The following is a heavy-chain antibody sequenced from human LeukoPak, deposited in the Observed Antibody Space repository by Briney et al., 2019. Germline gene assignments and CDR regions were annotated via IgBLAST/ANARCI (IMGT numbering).Heavy chain of an antibody. CDR2: ISNDGSKK. CDR3: AKDRYSYAFEYSDS. D-gene: IGHD5-18*01. Sequence: GGSLRLSCVDSGFTFSSHWMSWVRQAPGKGLDWVAVISNDGSKKYYADSVKGRFTISRDNSRNTLSLQVSSLRTEDTAVYYCAKDRYSYAFEYSDSWGQGTLVTVSS. CDR1: GFTFSSHW. V-gene: IGHV3-30*18. J-gene: IGHJ4*02.